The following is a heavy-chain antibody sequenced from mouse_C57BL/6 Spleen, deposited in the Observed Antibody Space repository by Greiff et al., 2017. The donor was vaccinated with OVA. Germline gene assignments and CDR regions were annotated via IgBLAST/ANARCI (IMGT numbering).Heavy chain of an antibody. J-gene: IGHJ2*01. Sequence: VQLQQPGAELVKPGASVKLSCKASGYTFTSYWMHWLKQRPGQGLEWIGMIHPNSGSTNYNEKFKSKATLTVDKSSSTAYMQLSSLTSEDSAVYYCARVYKDYLDYWGQGTTLTVSS. D-gene: IGHD1-3*01. V-gene: IGHV1-64*01. CDR2: IHPNSGST. CDR3: ARVYKDYLDY. CDR1: GYTFTSYW.